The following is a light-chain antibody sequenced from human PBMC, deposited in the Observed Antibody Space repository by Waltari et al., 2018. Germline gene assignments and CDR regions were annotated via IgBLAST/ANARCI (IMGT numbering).Light chain of an antibody. V-gene: IGLV1-47*01. CDR2: KNN. CDR3: AAWDDNLTGPL. CDR1: SSNIGGNF. Sequence: SVLTQPPSASGTPGQTVTIPCSGSSSNIGGNFGYWYQQLPGMAPQRLIYKNNPRPSGGPDRFSGSKSGTSASLAISGLRSDDEAEYYCAAWDDNLTGPLFGGGTKVTVL. J-gene: IGLJ3*02.